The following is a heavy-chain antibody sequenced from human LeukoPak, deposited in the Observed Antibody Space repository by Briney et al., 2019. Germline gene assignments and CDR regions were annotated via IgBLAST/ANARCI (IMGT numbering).Heavy chain of an antibody. Sequence: PGGSLRLSCAASGFTFSSYGMHWVRQAPGKGLEWVAVISYDGSNKYYADSVKGRFTISGDNAKNSLYLQMNSLRAEDTAVYYCARYRDYYYYMDVWGKGTTVTVSS. CDR2: ISYDGSNK. CDR1: GFTFSSYG. V-gene: IGHV3-30*03. CDR3: ARYRDYYYYMDV. J-gene: IGHJ6*03. D-gene: IGHD1-1*01.